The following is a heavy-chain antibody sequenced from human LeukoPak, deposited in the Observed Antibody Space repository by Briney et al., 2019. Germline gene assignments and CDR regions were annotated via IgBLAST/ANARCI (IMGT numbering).Heavy chain of an antibody. CDR3: ASQGY. CDR2: IKQDGSEK. V-gene: IGHV3-7*02. Sequence: TGGSLRLSCAASGFTFNNYWMSWVRQAPGRGLEWVANIKQDGSEKNYVDSVKGRFTISRDNAKNALYLQMNSLRAEDTAVYHCASQGYWGQGTLVTISS. CDR1: GFTFNNYW. J-gene: IGHJ4*02.